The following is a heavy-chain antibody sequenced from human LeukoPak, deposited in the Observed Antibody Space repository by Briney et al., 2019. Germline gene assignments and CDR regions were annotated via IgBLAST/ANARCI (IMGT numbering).Heavy chain of an antibody. CDR1: GFTFSNAW. V-gene: IGHV3-15*01. D-gene: IGHD4-17*01. Sequence: GGSLRLSCAASGFTFSNAWMRWVRQAPRKGLGWVGRVKSKTDAGTTDYASPVKGRFTISRDDSKNTLYLQMNSLKTEDPAVYYCTTDFLGPHDYGAFWGRGTLVTVSS. CDR3: TTDFLGPHDYGAF. CDR2: VKSKTDAGTT. J-gene: IGHJ2*01.